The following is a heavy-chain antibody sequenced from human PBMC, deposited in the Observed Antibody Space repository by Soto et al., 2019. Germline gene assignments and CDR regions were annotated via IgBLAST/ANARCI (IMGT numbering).Heavy chain of an antibody. Sequence: QVQLVESGGGVVQPGRSLRLSCAASGFTFRSYAMDWVRQAPGKGLEWVAVISYDGTNKYYADSVKGRFTISRDNSKNTLSLQMNSLRPADPAVYYCARGDSNSWSDFWGQGTLVTVSS. CDR1: GFTFRSYA. CDR2: ISYDGTNK. CDR3: ARGDSNSWSDF. J-gene: IGHJ4*02. D-gene: IGHD6-13*01. V-gene: IGHV3-30*01.